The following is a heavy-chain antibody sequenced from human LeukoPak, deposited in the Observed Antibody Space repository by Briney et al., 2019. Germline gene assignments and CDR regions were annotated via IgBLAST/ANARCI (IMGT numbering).Heavy chain of an antibody. CDR3: AKDHTFGGA. CDR1: GGSISSGGYS. D-gene: IGHD2-21*01. J-gene: IGHJ5*02. CDR2: ISGSGGST. Sequence: ETLSLTCAVSGGSISSGGYSWSWIRQPPGKGLEWVSAISGSGGSTYYADSVKGRFTISRDNSKNTLYLQMNSLRAEDTAVYYCAKDHTFGGAWGQGTLVTVSS. V-gene: IGHV3-23*01.